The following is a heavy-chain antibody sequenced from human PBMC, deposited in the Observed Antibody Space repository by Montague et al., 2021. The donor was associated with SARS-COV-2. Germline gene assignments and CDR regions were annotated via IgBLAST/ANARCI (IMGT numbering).Heavy chain of an antibody. D-gene: IGHD6-19*01. CDR2: LPISGST. Sequence: TLSLTCTVYGGSISSGTYYWSWIRPRAGKELEWIGRLPISGSTNSNPSLKSRVTISVDTFKNPLSLKLSSVTAADTSVYYCAGDIAVAGVFDYWGQGTLVAVSS. CDR3: AGDIAVAGVFDY. J-gene: IGHJ4*02. CDR1: GGSISSGTYY. V-gene: IGHV4-61*02.